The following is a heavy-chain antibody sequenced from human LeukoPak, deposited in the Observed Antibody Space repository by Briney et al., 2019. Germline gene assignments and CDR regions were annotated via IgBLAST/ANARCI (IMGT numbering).Heavy chain of an antibody. CDR1: GFAFGDYA. CDR2: ISGSGGTT. Sequence: GGSLRLSCTASGFAFGDYAMTWGRQAPGKGLEWVSGISGSGGTTYYADSVKGRVTISRDNSKKTLYLQMNSLRAEGTAVYYCARGSSFTVAGMGGPDYWGQGTLVTVSS. D-gene: IGHD6-19*01. J-gene: IGHJ4*02. V-gene: IGHV3-23*01. CDR3: ARGSSFTVAGMGGPDY.